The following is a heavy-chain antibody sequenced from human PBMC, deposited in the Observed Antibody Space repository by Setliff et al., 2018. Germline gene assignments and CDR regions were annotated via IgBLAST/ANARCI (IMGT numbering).Heavy chain of an antibody. Sequence: PSETLSLTCNVSGAPVSSFDYYWSWIRQPPGKGLEYIGHISHGVSTSYSPSLKSRLSISADMSKNQFSLKLTSVTAADTAVYYCARTHCTTTSCFYFHYWGQGTVVTVSS. D-gene: IGHD2-2*01. CDR3: ARTHCTTTSCFYFHY. CDR1: GAPVSSFDYY. V-gene: IGHV4-30-4*01. J-gene: IGHJ4*02. CDR2: ISHGVST.